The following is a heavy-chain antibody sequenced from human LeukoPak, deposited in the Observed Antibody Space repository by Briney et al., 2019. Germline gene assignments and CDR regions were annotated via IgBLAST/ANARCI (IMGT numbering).Heavy chain of an antibody. J-gene: IGHJ4*02. CDR3: ARGYYGSGSDY. CDR2: IYTSGST. CDR1: GYSISSGYY. D-gene: IGHD3-10*01. Sequence: PSETLSLTCTVSGYSISSGYYWSWIRQPAGKGLEWIGRIYTSGSTNYNPSLKSRVTMSVDTSKNQFSLKLSSVTAADTAVYYCARGYYGSGSDYWGQGTLVTVSS. V-gene: IGHV4-4*07.